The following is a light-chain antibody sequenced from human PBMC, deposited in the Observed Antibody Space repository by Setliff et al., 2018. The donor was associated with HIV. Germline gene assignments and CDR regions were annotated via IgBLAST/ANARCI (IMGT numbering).Light chain of an antibody. CDR1: SSDVGTYNL. V-gene: IGLV2-23*02. CDR2: EVS. Sequence: QSVLTQPASVSGSPGQSITISCTGTSSDVGTYNLVSWYQQHPGKAPKLMIYEVSKRPSGVSNRFSGSKSGNTASLTISGLQAEDEADYYCCSYAGSYVFGTGTKVTAL. J-gene: IGLJ1*01. CDR3: CSYAGSYV.